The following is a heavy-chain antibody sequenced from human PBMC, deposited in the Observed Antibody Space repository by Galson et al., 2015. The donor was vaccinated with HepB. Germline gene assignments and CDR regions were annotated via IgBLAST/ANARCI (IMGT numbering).Heavy chain of an antibody. D-gene: IGHD2-2*01. Sequence: SVKVSCKASGYTFTSYAMHWVRQAPGQRLEWMGWINAGNGNTKYSQKFQGRVTITRDTSASTAYMELSSLRSEDAAVYYCARDGGYQLLVDWFDPWGQGTLVTVSS. CDR2: INAGNGNT. CDR1: GYTFTSYA. J-gene: IGHJ5*02. V-gene: IGHV1-3*01. CDR3: ARDGGYQLLVDWFDP.